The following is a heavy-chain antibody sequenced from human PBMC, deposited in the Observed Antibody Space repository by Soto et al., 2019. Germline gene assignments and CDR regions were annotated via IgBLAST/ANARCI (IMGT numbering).Heavy chain of an antibody. CDR3: ASGGDYGLRGDAFDI. Sequence: SVKVSCKASGGTFSSYAISWVRQAPGQGLEWMGEIIPIFGTANYAQKFQGRVTITADESTSTAYMELSSLRSEDTAVYYCASGGDYGLRGDAFDIWGQGTMVTVSS. D-gene: IGHD2-21*02. CDR1: GGTFSSYA. J-gene: IGHJ3*02. CDR2: IIPIFGTA. V-gene: IGHV1-69*13.